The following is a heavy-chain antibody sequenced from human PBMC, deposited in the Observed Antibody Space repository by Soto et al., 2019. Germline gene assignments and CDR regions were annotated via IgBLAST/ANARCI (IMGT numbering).Heavy chain of an antibody. CDR2: ISGSAGVA. V-gene: IGHV3-23*01. J-gene: IGHJ5*02. CDR1: GFLISANA. CDR3: VKGSVWTWFDP. Sequence: EEQILESGGGLVHPGGSLSLSCAASGFLISANAMSWVRQAPGGGLEWVSTISGSAGVAFYADSVRGRFIISRDISKNTLYLQLSTLIADDMAIYYFVKGSVWTWFDPWGQGTLVTVSS. D-gene: IGHD2-21*01.